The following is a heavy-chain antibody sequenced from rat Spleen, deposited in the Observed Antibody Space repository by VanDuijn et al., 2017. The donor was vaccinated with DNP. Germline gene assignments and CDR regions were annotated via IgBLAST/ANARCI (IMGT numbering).Heavy chain of an antibody. V-gene: IGHV5-27*01. D-gene: IGHD1-2*01. J-gene: IGHJ2*01. CDR1: GFTFSDYA. CDR3: TTEGQL. Sequence: EVQLVESGGDLVQPGRSLKLSCAASGFTFSDYAMAWVRQAPKKGLEWVATISTSGGSTYYRDSVKGRFTISRDNAKSTLYLQMDSLRSEDTATYYCTTEGQLWGQGVMVTVSS. CDR2: ISTSGGST.